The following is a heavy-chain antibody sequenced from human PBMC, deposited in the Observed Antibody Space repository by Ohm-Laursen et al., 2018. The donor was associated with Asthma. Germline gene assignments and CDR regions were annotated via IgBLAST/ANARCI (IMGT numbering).Heavy chain of an antibody. CDR1: GFTFSGSW. CDR3: ATLSWYASQF. D-gene: IGHD2-2*01. Sequence: SLRLSCAAFGFTFSGSWMIWVRQAPGKGLQWLAFIKPDGSQTYYADSMEGRFSISRDNSKNSLYLQMSSLRGEDTAIYYWATLSWYASQFWGQGTLVTVSS. J-gene: IGHJ4*02. CDR2: IKPDGSQT. V-gene: IGHV3-7*01.